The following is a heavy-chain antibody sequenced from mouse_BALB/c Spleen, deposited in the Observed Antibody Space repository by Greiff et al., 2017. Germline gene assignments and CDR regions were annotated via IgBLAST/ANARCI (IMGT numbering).Heavy chain of an antibody. CDR3: ARGLTTATRYFDV. Sequence: EVQLQQSGPELVKPGASVKMSCKASGYTFTSYVMHWVKQKPGQGLEWIGYINPYNDGTKYNEKFKGKATLTSDKSSSTAYMELSSLTSEDSAVYYCARGLTTATRYFDVWGAGTTVTVSS. CDR1: GYTFTSYV. J-gene: IGHJ1*01. D-gene: IGHD1-2*01. CDR2: INPYNDGT. V-gene: IGHV1-14*01.